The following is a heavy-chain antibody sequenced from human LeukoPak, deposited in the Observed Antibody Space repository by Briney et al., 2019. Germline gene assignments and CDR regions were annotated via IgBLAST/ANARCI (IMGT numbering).Heavy chain of an antibody. Sequence: ASVKVSCKASGYPFNNYDINWVRQATGQGLEWMGWINPNSGSTNYAQKFQGRVTMTRDTSISTAYMELSRLRSDDTAVYYCARWLSDPGYWGQGTLVTVSS. CDR2: INPNSGST. D-gene: IGHD5-12*01. J-gene: IGHJ4*02. CDR1: GYPFNNYD. V-gene: IGHV1-2*02. CDR3: ARWLSDPGY.